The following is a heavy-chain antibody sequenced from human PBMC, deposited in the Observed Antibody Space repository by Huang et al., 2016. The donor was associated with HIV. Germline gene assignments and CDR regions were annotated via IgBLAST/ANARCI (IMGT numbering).Heavy chain of an antibody. V-gene: IGHV1-2*02. CDR2: INPKRGGP. J-gene: IGHJ4*02. D-gene: IGHD6-6*01. CDR3: ARDWSFGSSTSPAD. CDR1: GYTFTDSN. Sequence: QVQLVQSGAEVKNPGASVRVSCKASGYTFTDSNIHWVRQAPGQGLEWMGWINPKRGGPMYAQRFQGRVTMTRDTTISTVHMDLRRIQSDDTAVYFCARDWSFGSSTSPADWGQGTLVTVSS.